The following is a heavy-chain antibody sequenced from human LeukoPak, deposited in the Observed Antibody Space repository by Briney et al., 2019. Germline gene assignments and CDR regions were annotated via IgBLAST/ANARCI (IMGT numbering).Heavy chain of an antibody. Sequence: ASVKVSCKTSGYSFTAFYIHWVRQAPGQGLEWMGWISAYNGNTNYAQKLQGRVTMTTDTSTSTAYMELRSLRSDDTAVYYCAVSPGIAVARYFDYWGQGTLVTVSS. CDR2: ISAYNGNT. D-gene: IGHD6-19*01. J-gene: IGHJ4*02. CDR3: AVSPGIAVARYFDY. V-gene: IGHV1-18*04. CDR1: GYSFTAFY.